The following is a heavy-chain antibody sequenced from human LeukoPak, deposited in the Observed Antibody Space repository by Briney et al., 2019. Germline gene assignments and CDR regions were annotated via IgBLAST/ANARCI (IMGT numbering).Heavy chain of an antibody. CDR3: ARDRGDRFDY. V-gene: IGHV3-21*01. Sequence: GGSLRLSCAASGFTFSSCSMNWVRQAPGKGLEWVSSISSSSSYIFYADSVKGRFTISRDNAKNSLYLQMNSLRAEDTAVYYCARDRGDRFDYWGQGTLVTVSS. D-gene: IGHD4-17*01. CDR2: ISSSSSYI. J-gene: IGHJ4*02. CDR1: GFTFSSCS.